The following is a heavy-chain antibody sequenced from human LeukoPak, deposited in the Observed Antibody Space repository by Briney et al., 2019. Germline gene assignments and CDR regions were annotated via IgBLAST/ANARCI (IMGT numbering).Heavy chain of an antibody. V-gene: IGHV3-11*01. D-gene: IGHD3-10*01. J-gene: IGHJ3*02. CDR3: AKDLSGSGSHDAFDI. CDR1: GFTFSDYY. Sequence: PGGSLRLSCAASGFTFSDYYMSWIRQAPGKGLEWVSYISSSGSTIYYADSVKGRFTISRDNAKNTLYLQMNSLRAEDTAVYYCAKDLSGSGSHDAFDIWGQGTMVTVSS. CDR2: ISSSGSTI.